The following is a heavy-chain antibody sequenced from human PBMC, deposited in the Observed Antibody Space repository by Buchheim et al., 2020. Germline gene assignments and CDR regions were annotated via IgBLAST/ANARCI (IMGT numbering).Heavy chain of an antibody. CDR2: IVVGSGNT. J-gene: IGHJ6*02. CDR1: GFTFTSSA. V-gene: IGHV1-58*02. CDR3: AAFYDILTGYSWVEQAMDV. Sequence: QMQLVQSGPEVKKPGTSVKVSCKASGFTFTSSAMQWVRQARGQRLEWIGWIVVGSGNTNYAQKFQERVTITRDMSTRTAYMELSSLRSEDTAVYYCAAFYDILTGYSWVEQAMDVWGQGTT. D-gene: IGHD3-9*01.